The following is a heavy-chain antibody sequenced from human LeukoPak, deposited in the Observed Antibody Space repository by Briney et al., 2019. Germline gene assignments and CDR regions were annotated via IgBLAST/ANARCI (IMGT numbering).Heavy chain of an antibody. V-gene: IGHV1-2*02. Sequence: ASVKVSCKASGYTFTGYYMHWVRQAPGQGLEWMGWINPNSGGTNYAQKFQGRVTMTRDTSISTAYMELSRLRSEDTAVYYCAIVTYYYGSGSVAFDIWGQGTMVTVSS. CDR3: AIVTYYYGSGSVAFDI. CDR1: GYTFTGYY. J-gene: IGHJ3*02. CDR2: INPNSGGT. D-gene: IGHD3-10*01.